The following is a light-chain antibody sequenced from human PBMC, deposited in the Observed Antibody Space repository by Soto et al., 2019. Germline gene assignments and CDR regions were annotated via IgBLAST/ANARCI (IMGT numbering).Light chain of an antibody. CDR2: DVT. Sequence: QSALTQPLSASGSPVQSVAISCTGTSSDVGGYNYVSWYQQCPGKAPKLMIYDVTKRPSGVPDRFSGSKSGNTASLTVSGLQAEDEADYYCSSYAGTHVVFGTGTKVTVL. CDR1: SSDVGGYNY. J-gene: IGLJ1*01. CDR3: SSYAGTHVV. V-gene: IGLV2-8*01.